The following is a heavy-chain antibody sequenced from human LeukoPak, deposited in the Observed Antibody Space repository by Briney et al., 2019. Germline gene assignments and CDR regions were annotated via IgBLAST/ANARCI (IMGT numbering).Heavy chain of an antibody. CDR3: ASREGVTAHFDY. CDR1: GGSFSGYY. V-gene: IGHV4-34*01. D-gene: IGHD2-21*02. CDR2: INHSGST. Sequence: SETLSLTCAVYGGSFSGYYWSWIRQPPGKGLEWIGEINHSGSTNYNPSLKSRVTISVDTSKNQFSLKLSSVTAADTAVYYRASREGVTAHFDYWGQGTLVTVSS. J-gene: IGHJ4*02.